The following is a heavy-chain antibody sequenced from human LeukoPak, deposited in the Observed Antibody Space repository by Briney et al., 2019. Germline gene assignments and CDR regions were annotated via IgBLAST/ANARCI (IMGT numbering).Heavy chain of an antibody. D-gene: IGHD3-16*02. CDR2: INPNSGGT. CDR1: GYTFTGYY. CDR3: ARDNSVGDIAWWFDP. J-gene: IGHJ5*02. Sequence: GASVKVSCKASGYTFTGYYMHWVRQAPGQGLEWMGWINPNSGGTNYAQKFQGRVTTTRDTSISTAYMELSRLRSDDTAVYYCARDNSVGDIAWWFDPWGQGTLVTVSS. V-gene: IGHV1-2*02.